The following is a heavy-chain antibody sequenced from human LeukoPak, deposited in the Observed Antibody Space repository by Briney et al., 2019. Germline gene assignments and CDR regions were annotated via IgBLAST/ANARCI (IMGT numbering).Heavy chain of an antibody. D-gene: IGHD4-23*01. CDR3: VRGNDYGGPHY. J-gene: IGHJ4*02. CDR2: IDRDGSRI. Sequence: GGSLRLSRAVSGFTFSSYWMHWVRQAPGKGLVWVSRIDRDGSRINYADSVKGRFTISRDNGKNTLFLQMNSLRAEDAAVYYCVRGNDYGGPHYWGQGTLVTVSS. CDR1: GFTFSSYW. V-gene: IGHV3-74*01.